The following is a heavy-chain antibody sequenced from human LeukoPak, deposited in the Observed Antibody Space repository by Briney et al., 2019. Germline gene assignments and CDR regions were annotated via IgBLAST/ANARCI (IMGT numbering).Heavy chain of an antibody. D-gene: IGHD6-13*01. Sequence: ASVKVSYKASGYTSTSYDINWVRQATGQGLEWMGWMNPNSGNTGYAQKFQGRVTMTRNTSISTAYMELSSLRSEDTAVYYCARGLRAAAMGYYYYYMDVWGKGTTVTVSS. CDR1: GYTSTSYD. V-gene: IGHV1-8*01. CDR2: MNPNSGNT. J-gene: IGHJ6*03. CDR3: ARGLRAAAMGYYYYYMDV.